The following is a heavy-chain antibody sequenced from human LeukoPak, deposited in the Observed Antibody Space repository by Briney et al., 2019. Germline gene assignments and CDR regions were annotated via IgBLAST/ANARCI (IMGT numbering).Heavy chain of an antibody. D-gene: IGHD3-3*01. CDR3: ARDYLDSSYDFWSDP. CDR2: IYTSGST. Sequence: PSETLSLTCTVSGGSISSYYWSWIRQPAGKGLEWIGRIYTSGSTNYNPSLKSRVTMSVDTSKNQFSLKLSSVTAADTAVYYCARDYLDSSYDFWSDPWGQGTLVTVSS. V-gene: IGHV4-4*07. J-gene: IGHJ5*02. CDR1: GGSISSYY.